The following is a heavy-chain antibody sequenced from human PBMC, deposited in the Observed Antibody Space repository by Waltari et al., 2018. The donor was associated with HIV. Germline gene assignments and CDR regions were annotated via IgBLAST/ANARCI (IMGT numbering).Heavy chain of an antibody. Sequence: QLELQQWGGGLVLKPSETLSLACALSGGPPTGNYWSWLRQGPGKGPEWIGEINHSGTVNYKPSLRRRITISFDMSSNQLSLRLTSVTAADSAAYYCARWRGHFDVWGRGTLVTVS. J-gene: IGHJ2*01. CDR2: INHSGTV. CDR1: GGPPTGNY. CDR3: ARWRGHFDV. D-gene: IGHD3-3*01. V-gene: IGHV4-34*01.